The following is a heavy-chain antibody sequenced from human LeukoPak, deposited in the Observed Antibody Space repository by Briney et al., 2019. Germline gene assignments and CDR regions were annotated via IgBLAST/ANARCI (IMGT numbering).Heavy chain of an antibody. Sequence: NPGGSLRLSCAASGFTFSDNYMTWVRQAPGKGLEWLSYISGNGGDIQYADSVKGRFTISRDNAKNLLYLQMDSLRAEDTAAYYCAKDHQHIAIFEVLIGRFDPWGQGTLVTVSS. CDR1: GFTFSDNY. D-gene: IGHD3-3*01. V-gene: IGHV3-11*01. CDR3: AKDHQHIAIFEVLIGRFDP. CDR2: ISGNGGDI. J-gene: IGHJ5*02.